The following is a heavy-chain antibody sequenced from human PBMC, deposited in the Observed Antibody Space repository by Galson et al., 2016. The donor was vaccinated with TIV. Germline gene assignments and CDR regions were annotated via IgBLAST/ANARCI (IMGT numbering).Heavy chain of an antibody. D-gene: IGHD4-17*01. J-gene: IGHJ4*02. CDR1: GFTFSAFG. CDR2: IWYDGSDK. CDR3: ARDPRLYGDYSLGYFDF. V-gene: IGHV3-33*01. Sequence: SLRLSCAASGFTFSAFGMHWVRQAPGKGLEWVAVIWYDGSDKHYADSVKGRFTTSRDNSKNTLYLQMNSLRAEDTAVYYCARDPRLYGDYSLGYFDFWGQGTLVTVSS.